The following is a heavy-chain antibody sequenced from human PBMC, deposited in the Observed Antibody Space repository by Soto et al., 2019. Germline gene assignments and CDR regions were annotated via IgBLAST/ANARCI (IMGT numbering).Heavy chain of an antibody. CDR2: INPNSGGT. Sequence: ASVKVSCQASGYTFTGYYMHGVRQAPGQGLEWMGWINPNSGGTNYAQKFQGWVTMTRATSISTAYMELSRLRSDDTAVYYCERELISRDGYNLEAFDIWGQGTMVTVSS. CDR1: GYTFTGYY. J-gene: IGHJ3*02. CDR3: ERELISRDGYNLEAFDI. V-gene: IGHV1-2*04. D-gene: IGHD5-12*01.